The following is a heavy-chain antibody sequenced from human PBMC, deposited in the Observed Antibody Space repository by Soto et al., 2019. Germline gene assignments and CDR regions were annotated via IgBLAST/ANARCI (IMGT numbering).Heavy chain of an antibody. CDR2: IYHSGST. CDR1: GGSISSGGYS. V-gene: IGHV4-30-2*01. Sequence: PSETLSLTCTVSGGSISSGGYSCNWIRQPPGKGLEWIGYIYHSGSTYYNPSLKSRVTISVDRSKNQFSLKLSSVTAADTAVYYCARGMTTVTTFDYWGQGTLVTVS. J-gene: IGHJ4*02. CDR3: ARGMTTVTTFDY. D-gene: IGHD4-17*01.